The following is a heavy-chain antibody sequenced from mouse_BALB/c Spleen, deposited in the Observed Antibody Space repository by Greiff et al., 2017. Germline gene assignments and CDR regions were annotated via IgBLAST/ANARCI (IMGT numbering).Heavy chain of an antibody. CDR2: IDPENGDT. J-gene: IGHJ2*01. Sequence: EVQLHQSGAELVRSGASVKLSCTASGFNIKDYYMHWVKQRPEQGLEWIGWIDPENGDTEYAPKFQGKATMTADTSSNTAYLQLSSLTSEDTAVYYCNVYYGNPDYWGQGTTLTVSS. CDR3: NVYYGNPDY. V-gene: IGHV14-4*02. D-gene: IGHD2-1*01. CDR1: GFNIKDYY.